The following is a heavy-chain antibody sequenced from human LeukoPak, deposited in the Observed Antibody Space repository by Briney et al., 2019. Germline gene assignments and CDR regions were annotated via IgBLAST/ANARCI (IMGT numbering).Heavy chain of an antibody. D-gene: IGHD2-21*02. Sequence: GGSLRLSCAAYGFTFSTYAMRWVRQAPGKGLEWVSGISGSGDTTYYADSVKGRFTISRDNSKNTLYLQMSSLRADDTAVYYCAKTFIFGGDHFQHWGQGTLVTVFS. V-gene: IGHV3-23*01. CDR3: AKTFIFGGDHFQH. CDR2: ISGSGDTT. J-gene: IGHJ1*01. CDR1: GFTFSTYA.